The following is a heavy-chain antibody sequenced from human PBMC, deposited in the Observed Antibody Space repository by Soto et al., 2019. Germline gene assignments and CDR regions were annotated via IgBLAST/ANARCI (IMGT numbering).Heavy chain of an antibody. J-gene: IGHJ4*02. CDR3: AKARCSTTDCYVPDY. CDR1: GFTFSSYA. V-gene: IGHV3-23*01. Sequence: GGSLRLSCAASGFTFSSYAMSWVRQAPGKGLEWVSAISDSGGKTYYADSVKGRFIISRDNSKNTLYLQMNSLRAEDTAIYYFAKARCSTTDCYVPDYWGRGTLVTVSS. CDR2: ISDSGGKT. D-gene: IGHD2-2*01.